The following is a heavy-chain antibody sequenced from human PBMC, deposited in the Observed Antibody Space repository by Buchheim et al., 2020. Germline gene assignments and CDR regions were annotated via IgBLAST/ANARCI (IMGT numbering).Heavy chain of an antibody. CDR3: ARSPGIALAYNWFDP. D-gene: IGHD6-13*01. CDR2: ISSSGSTI. J-gene: IGHJ5*02. V-gene: IGHV3-48*03. CDR1: GFTFSSYE. Sequence: EVQLVESGGGLVQPGGSLRLSCAASGFTFSSYEMNWVRQAPGKGLEWVSYISSSGSTIYYADSVKGRFTISRDNAKNSLYLQMNSLRAEDPAVYYCARSPGIALAYNWFDPWGQGTL.